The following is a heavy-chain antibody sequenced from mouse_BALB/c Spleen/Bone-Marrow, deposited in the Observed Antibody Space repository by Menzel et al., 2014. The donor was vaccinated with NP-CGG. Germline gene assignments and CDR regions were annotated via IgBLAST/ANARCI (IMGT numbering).Heavy chain of an antibody. CDR1: GYSITSGYY. Sequence: VHLQQSGPVLVTPSQSLSLTCSVTGYSITSGYYWNWIRQFPGNKLAWVGYISYDGSNNYNPSLKNRISITRDTSKNQFFLKLNAVTTEDTATYYCAKGGIYLMDDWGQGASVTVSS. V-gene: IGHV3-6*02. J-gene: IGHJ4*01. CDR2: ISYDGSN. CDR3: AKGGIYLMDD. D-gene: IGHD5-5*01.